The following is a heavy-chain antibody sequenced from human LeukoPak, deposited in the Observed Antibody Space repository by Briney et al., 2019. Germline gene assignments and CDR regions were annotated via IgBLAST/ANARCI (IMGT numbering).Heavy chain of an antibody. CDR3: ARYDYGDYVFPYFDL. Sequence: GGSLRLSCEGPGLTFRSFWMHLVRQAPGKGLEWVSAISGSGGSTYYADSVKGRFTISRDNSKNTLYLQMNSLRAEDTAVYYCARYDYGDYVFPYFDLWGRGTLVTVSS. CDR1: GLTFRSFW. J-gene: IGHJ2*01. D-gene: IGHD4-17*01. CDR2: ISGSGGST. V-gene: IGHV3-23*01.